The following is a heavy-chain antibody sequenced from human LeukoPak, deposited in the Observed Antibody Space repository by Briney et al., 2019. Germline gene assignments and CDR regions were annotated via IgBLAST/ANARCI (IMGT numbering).Heavy chain of an antibody. CDR1: GGSISSSGYY. D-gene: IGHD1-26*01. J-gene: IGHJ5*02. Sequence: PSETLSLTCTVSGGSISSSGYYWGGIRQPPGKGLEWIASIYCSGSTYYNPSLKSRVTISVDTSKNQLSLKLSSLTAADTAVYYCARHEYSGSYYGLSWFDPWGQGTLVTVSS. V-gene: IGHV4-39*01. CDR3: ARHEYSGSYYGLSWFDP. CDR2: IYCSGST.